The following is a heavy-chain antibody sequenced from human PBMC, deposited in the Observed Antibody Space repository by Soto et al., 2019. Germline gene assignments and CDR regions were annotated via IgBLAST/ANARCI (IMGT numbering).Heavy chain of an antibody. V-gene: IGHV1-3*01. CDR1: GYSLSAYA. D-gene: IGHD2-2*01. CDR2: INVGSGHK. CDR3: ARDRVVPAALVGYNWFDP. J-gene: IGHJ5*02. Sequence: ASVKVSCKASGYSLSAYAMHWVRQAPGQSLEWMGWINVGSGHKKYSWSFQDRVTISVDTSKNQFSLKLSSVTAADTAVYYCARDRVVPAALVGYNWFDPWGQGTLVTVSS.